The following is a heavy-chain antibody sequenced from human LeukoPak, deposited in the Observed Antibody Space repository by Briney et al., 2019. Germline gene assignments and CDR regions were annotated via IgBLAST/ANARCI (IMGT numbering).Heavy chain of an antibody. Sequence: SETLSLTCTVSGGSISSSSYSWGWIRQPPGKGLEWIGSVYYSGSTYYNPSLKSRVTISVDTSKNQFSLKLNSVTAADMAVYYCARNRYYYGSGNYGVPNWFDPCGQGTLVTVSS. CDR3: ARNRYYYGSGNYGVPNWFDP. D-gene: IGHD3-10*01. CDR2: VYYSGST. V-gene: IGHV4-39*01. J-gene: IGHJ5*02. CDR1: GGSISSSSYS.